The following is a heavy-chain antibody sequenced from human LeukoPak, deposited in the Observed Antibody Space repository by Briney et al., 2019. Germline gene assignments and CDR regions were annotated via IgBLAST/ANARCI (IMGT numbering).Heavy chain of an antibody. Sequence: ASVKVSCKASGYTFTSYAMHWVRQAPGQRLEWMGWINAGNGNTKYSQKFQGRVTITRDTSASTAYMELSSLRSEDTAVYYCARDGGYCSSTSYYSFDYWGQGTLVTVSS. CDR2: INAGNGNT. V-gene: IGHV1-3*01. CDR1: GYTFTSYA. CDR3: ARDGGYCSSTSYYSFDY. D-gene: IGHD2-2*01. J-gene: IGHJ4*02.